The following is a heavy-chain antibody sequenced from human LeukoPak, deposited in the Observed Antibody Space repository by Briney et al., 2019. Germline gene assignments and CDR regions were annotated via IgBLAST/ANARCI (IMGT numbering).Heavy chain of an antibody. CDR2: ITSDGTNT. J-gene: IGHJ4*02. CDR1: GFTFRSSW. V-gene: IGHV3-74*01. D-gene: IGHD3-22*01. CDR3: ARISYDSSGYFDY. Sequence: GGSLRLSCAASGFTFRSSWMHWVRQAPGKGLVWVSRITSDGTNTNYAGSVKGRFTISRDSAKNTLYLEMNSLGAEDTAVYYCARISYDSSGYFDYWGQGNLVTVSS.